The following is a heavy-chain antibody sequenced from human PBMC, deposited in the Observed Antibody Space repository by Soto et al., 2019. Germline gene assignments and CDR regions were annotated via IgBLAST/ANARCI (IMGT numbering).Heavy chain of an antibody. V-gene: IGHV3-30*03. J-gene: IGHJ4*02. Sequence: GGSLRLSCAASGFTFSSYGMHWVRQAPGKGLEWVAVISYDGSNKYYADSVKGRFTISRDNSKNTLYLQMNSLRAEDTAVYYCAREVVKVDYGDYPLFDYWGQGTLVTVSS. D-gene: IGHD4-17*01. CDR3: AREVVKVDYGDYPLFDY. CDR1: GFTFSSYG. CDR2: ISYDGSNK.